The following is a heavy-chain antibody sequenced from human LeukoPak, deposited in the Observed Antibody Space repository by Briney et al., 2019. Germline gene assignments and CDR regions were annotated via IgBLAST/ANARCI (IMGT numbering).Heavy chain of an antibody. D-gene: IGHD6-19*01. CDR1: GFTFSIFT. J-gene: IGHJ4*02. V-gene: IGHV3-23*01. Sequence: GGSPRLSCAASGFTFSIFTMSWVRQAPGKGLEWISTINSNGDSTYYADSVKGRFTISRDNSKNTVFLQMNSLRAEDTAVYYCAKDGLCPNVCPTKIAVAGYFDYWGQGILVTVSS. CDR3: AKDGLCPNVCPTKIAVAGYFDY. CDR2: INSNGDST.